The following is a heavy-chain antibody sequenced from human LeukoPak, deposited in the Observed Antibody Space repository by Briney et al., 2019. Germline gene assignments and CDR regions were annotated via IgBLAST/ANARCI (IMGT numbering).Heavy chain of an antibody. CDR2: MNPNSGNT. CDR1: GYTFTSYD. CDR3: ARSSGSYYYYYYYGMDV. D-gene: IGHD6-13*01. V-gene: IGHV1-8*01. Sequence: ASVKVSCKASGYTFTSYDINWVRQATGQGLEWMGWMNPNSGNTGYAQKFQGRVTMTRNTSISTAYMELSSLRSEDTAVYYCARSSGSYYYYYYYGMDVWGQGTTVTVSS. J-gene: IGHJ6*02.